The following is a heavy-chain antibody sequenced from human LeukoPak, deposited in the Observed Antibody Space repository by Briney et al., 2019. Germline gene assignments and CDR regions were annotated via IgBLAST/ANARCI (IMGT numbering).Heavy chain of an antibody. CDR3: ARDLSGAFDI. Sequence: GGSLRLSCAASGFIFSSYGMHWVRQAPGKGLEWVAFIRYDGSNKYYADSVKGRFTISRDNSKNTLYLQMNSLRAEDTAVYYCARDLSGAFDIWGQGTMVTVSS. CDR1: GFIFSSYG. J-gene: IGHJ3*02. V-gene: IGHV3-30*02. CDR2: IRYDGSNK. D-gene: IGHD7-27*01.